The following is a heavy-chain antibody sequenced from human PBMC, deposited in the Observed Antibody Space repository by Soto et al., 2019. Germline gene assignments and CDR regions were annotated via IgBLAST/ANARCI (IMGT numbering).Heavy chain of an antibody. CDR2: INHSGST. Sequence: QVQLQQWGAGLLKPSETLSLTFAVYGGSFRGYYWNWIRQPPGKGLGWIGEINHSGSTNYNPSLKSRVTISVDTSKNQFYLKLSSVTAADTAVYYCAIGWGRIFDYWGQGTLVNVSS. J-gene: IGHJ4*02. D-gene: IGHD7-27*01. CDR1: GGSFRGYY. CDR3: AIGWGRIFDY. V-gene: IGHV4-34*01.